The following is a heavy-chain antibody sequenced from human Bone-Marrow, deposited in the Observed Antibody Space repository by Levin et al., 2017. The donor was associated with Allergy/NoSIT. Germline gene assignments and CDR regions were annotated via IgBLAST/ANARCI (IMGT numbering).Heavy chain of an antibody. CDR3: APEYSATRALAV. V-gene: IGHV2-70D*14. CDR2: IDWDDET. CDR1: GLSLTTPSVR. Sequence: QTLSLTCTFSGLSLTTPSVRTGWIRQPPGKALEWLARIDWDDETFYNSSLKTRLTISKDNSRNQVVLTVANVDPLDTVTLLRAPEYSATRALAVWGQGILV. D-gene: IGHD2-15*01. J-gene: IGHJ4*03.